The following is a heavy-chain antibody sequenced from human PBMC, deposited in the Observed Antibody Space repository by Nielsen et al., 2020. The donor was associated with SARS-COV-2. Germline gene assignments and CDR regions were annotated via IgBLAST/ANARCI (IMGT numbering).Heavy chain of an antibody. CDR3: ARGGYYGSGSYNFDY. CDR2: INAGNGNT. Sequence: WVRQAPGQRLEWMGWINAGNGNTKYSQKFQGRVTITRDTSASTAYMELSSLRSEDTAVYYCARGGYYGSGSYNFDYWGQGTLVTVSS. V-gene: IGHV1-3*01. J-gene: IGHJ4*02. D-gene: IGHD3-10*01.